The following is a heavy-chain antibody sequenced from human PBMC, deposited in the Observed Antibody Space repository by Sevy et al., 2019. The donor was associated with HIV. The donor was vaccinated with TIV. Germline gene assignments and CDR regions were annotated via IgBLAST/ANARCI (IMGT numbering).Heavy chain of an antibody. CDR1: GFTSSSYA. V-gene: IGHV3-23*01. D-gene: IGHD3-10*01. CDR2: ISGSGGST. CDR3: ARLITMVRGVTAKQLDY. J-gene: IGHJ4*02. Sequence: GGSLRLSCAASGFTSSSYAMSWVRQAPGKGLEWVSAISGSGGSTYYADSVKGRFTISRDNSKNTLYLQMNSLRAEDTAVYYCARLITMVRGVTAKQLDYWGQGTLVTVSS.